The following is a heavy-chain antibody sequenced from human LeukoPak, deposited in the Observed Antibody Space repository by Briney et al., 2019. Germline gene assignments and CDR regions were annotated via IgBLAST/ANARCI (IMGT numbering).Heavy chain of an antibody. CDR1: GGTFSSYT. CDR2: IIPMVDIA. J-gene: IGHJ6*02. D-gene: IGHD1-26*01. Sequence: SVKVSCKASGGTFSSYTITWVRQAPGQGLEWMGRIIPMVDIANYAQNFQGRVTITADKSTSTAYMELTSLRSEDTAVYYCARARSIVGATEALYNGMDVWGQGTTVTVSS. CDR3: ARARSIVGATEALYNGMDV. V-gene: IGHV1-69*02.